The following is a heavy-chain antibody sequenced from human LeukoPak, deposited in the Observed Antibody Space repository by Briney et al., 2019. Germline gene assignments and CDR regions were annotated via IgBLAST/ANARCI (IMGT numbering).Heavy chain of an antibody. J-gene: IGHJ3*02. Sequence: PSETLSLTCTVSGGSISSYYWSWIRQPAGKGLEWIGRIYTSGSTNYNPSLKSRVTMSVDTSKNQFSLKLSSVTAADTAVYSCARGAGSTTSNDAFDIWGQGTVVTVSS. CDR1: GGSISSYY. CDR3: ARGAGSTTSNDAFDI. D-gene: IGHD1-1*01. V-gene: IGHV4-4*07. CDR2: IYTSGST.